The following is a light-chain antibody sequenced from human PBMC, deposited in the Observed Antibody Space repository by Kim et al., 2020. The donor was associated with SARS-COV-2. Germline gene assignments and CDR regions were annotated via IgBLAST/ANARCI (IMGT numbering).Light chain of an antibody. CDR3: QSYNTFLFI. Sequence: ASVGDRVTITCRASQGTNNYLAWYQHKPGKGPKLLIYAASTLQSGVPSRFSGSGSGTVFTLTISDLQPEDVATYYCQSYNTFLFIFGPGTKVDIK. CDR1: QGTNNY. V-gene: IGKV1-27*01. CDR2: AAS. J-gene: IGKJ3*01.